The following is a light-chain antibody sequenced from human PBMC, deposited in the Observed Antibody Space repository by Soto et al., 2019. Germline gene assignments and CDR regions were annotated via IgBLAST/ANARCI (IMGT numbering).Light chain of an antibody. CDR2: EVS. Sequence: QSVLTQPPSASGSPGQSVTISCTGTSNDVGGYNFVSWYQQHPGKAPKLMIFEVSKRPSGVPDRFSGSKSGSTASLTVSGLQADDEADYYCSSYSGTNYHYVFGAGTKVTVL. J-gene: IGLJ1*01. CDR1: SNDVGGYNF. V-gene: IGLV2-8*01. CDR3: SSYSGTNYHYV.